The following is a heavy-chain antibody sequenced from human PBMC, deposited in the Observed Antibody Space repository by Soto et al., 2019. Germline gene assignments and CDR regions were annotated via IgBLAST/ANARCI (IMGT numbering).Heavy chain of an antibody. CDR3: ARSYYDYVWGSYRSAHFDY. CDR1: GYTFTSYF. D-gene: IGHD3-16*02. CDR2: INPSGDST. J-gene: IGHJ4*02. Sequence: ASVKVSCKASGYTFTSYFMHWVRQAPGQGLEWMGIINPSGDSTSYAQKFQGRVTMTRDTSTSTVYMELSSLRSEDTAVYYCARSYYDYVWGSYRSAHFDYWGQGTLDTVS. V-gene: IGHV1-46*01.